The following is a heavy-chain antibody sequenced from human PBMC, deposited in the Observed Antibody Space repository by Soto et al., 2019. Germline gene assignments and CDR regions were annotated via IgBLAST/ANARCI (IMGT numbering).Heavy chain of an antibody. CDR2: ISYDGSNK. CDR3: ARDVNSSGYYLYYYYYGMDV. D-gene: IGHD3-22*01. J-gene: IGHJ6*02. CDR1: GFTFSSYA. Sequence: LRLSCAASGFTFSSYAMHWVRQAPGKGLEWVAVISYDGSNKYYADSVKGRFTISRDNSKNTLYLQMNSLRAEDTAVYYCARDVNSSGYYLYYYYYGMDVWGQGTTVTVSS. V-gene: IGHV3-30-3*01.